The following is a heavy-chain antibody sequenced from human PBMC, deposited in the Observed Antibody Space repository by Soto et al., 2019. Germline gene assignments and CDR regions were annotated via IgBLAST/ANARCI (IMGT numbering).Heavy chain of an antibody. CDR1: GGAISSSSYY. CDR3: ASLSGYDMRSYYYYGMDV. Sequence: ETVSLTCTVSGGAISSSSYYCAGIRQQPGKGLGGIRSIYYRGSTYYTPSIKSRVTLSVDTSKDQFSLTLSSMTAADTAVYYCASLSGYDMRSYYYYGMDVWGQG. CDR2: IYYRGST. V-gene: IGHV4-39*01. J-gene: IGHJ6*02. D-gene: IGHD5-12*01.